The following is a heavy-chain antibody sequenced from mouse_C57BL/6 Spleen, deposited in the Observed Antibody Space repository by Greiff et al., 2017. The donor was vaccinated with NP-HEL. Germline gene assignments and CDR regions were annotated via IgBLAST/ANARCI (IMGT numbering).Heavy chain of an antibody. V-gene: IGHV1-53*01. Sequence: QVQLQQPGTELVKPGASGYTFTSYWMHWVKQRPGQGLEWIGNINPSNGGTNYTEKFKSKATLTVDKSSSTAYMQLSSLTSEDSAVYYCARSLGSLDYFDYWGQGTTLTVSS. CDR2: INPSNGGT. CDR3: ARSLGSLDYFDY. J-gene: IGHJ2*01. D-gene: IGHD4-1*01. CDR1: GYTFTSYW.